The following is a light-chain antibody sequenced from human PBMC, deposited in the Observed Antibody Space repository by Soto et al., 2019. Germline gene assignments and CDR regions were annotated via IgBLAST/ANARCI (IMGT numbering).Light chain of an antibody. Sequence: ETVLTQSPGTLSLSPGETATLSCRASQSVTSMFLAWYQQKPGQAPRLLISGASSRATGIPDRFSGSGSGTDFALTISRLEPEDFAVYSCQQYHHSPPWTFGQGTKVELK. V-gene: IGKV3-20*01. CDR1: QSVTSMF. CDR3: QQYHHSPPWT. J-gene: IGKJ1*01. CDR2: GAS.